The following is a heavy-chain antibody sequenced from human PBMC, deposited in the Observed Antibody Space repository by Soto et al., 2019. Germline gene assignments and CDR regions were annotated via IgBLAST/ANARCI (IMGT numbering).Heavy chain of an antibody. CDR2: IRNRPNSYTT. D-gene: IGHD3-10*01. CDR1: GFTFSDHY. Sequence: GGSLRLSCAASGFTFSDHYMDWVRQAPGKGLEGVGRIRNRPNSYTTQYAASVKGRFAGLRDDSENLVYLQMNDLKPEDTAVYYCVRDSGRGFYFDYWGQGAQVTVSS. V-gene: IGHV3-72*01. J-gene: IGHJ4*02. CDR3: VRDSGRGFYFDY.